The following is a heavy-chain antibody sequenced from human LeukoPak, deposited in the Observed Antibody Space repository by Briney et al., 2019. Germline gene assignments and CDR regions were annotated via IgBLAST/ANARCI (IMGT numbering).Heavy chain of an antibody. CDR3: ATPYGSYYNAEYFQH. V-gene: IGHV4-34*01. CDR1: GGSFSGYY. D-gene: IGHD1-26*01. Sequence: SETLSLTCAVYGGSFSGYYWSWIRRPPGKGLEWIGEINHSGSTNYNPSLKSRVTISVDTSKNQFSLKLSSVTAADTAVYYCATPYGSYYNAEYFQHWGQGTLVTVSS. J-gene: IGHJ1*01. CDR2: INHSGST.